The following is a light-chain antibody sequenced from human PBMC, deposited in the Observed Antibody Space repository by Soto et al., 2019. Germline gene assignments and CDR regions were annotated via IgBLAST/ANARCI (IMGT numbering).Light chain of an antibody. V-gene: IGLV1-44*01. CDR3: AAWHDSLNGYV. CDR1: SSNIGSNT. J-gene: IGLJ1*01. Sequence: QSVLTQPPSASGTPGQRVTISCSGSSSNIGSNTVNWYQQLPGTAPKLLIYSNNRRPSGVPDRFSGSKSGTSASLAISGLQSEDEADYYCAAWHDSLNGYVFGTGTRSPS. CDR2: SNN.